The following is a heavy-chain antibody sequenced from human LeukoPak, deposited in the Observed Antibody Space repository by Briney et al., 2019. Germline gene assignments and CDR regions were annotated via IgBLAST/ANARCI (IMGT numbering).Heavy chain of an antibody. CDR1: GYTFTSYY. J-gene: IGHJ5*02. CDR3: ARSTFPPGMVVVPAAIPGYNWFDP. D-gene: IGHD2-2*01. V-gene: IGHV1-46*01. Sequence: ASVKVSCKASGYTFTSYYMHWVRQAPGQGLEWMGIINPSGGSTSYAQKFQGRVTMTRDTSTSTVYMELSSLRSEDTAVYYCARSTFPPGMVVVPAAIPGYNWFDPWGQGTLVTVSS. CDR2: INPSGGST.